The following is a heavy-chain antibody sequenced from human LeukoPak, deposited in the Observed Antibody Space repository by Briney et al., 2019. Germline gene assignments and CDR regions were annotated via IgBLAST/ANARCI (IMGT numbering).Heavy chain of an antibody. V-gene: IGHV3-48*04. CDR2: ISSSSSTI. CDR1: GFTFDSFT. J-gene: IGHJ3*02. Sequence: GGSLRLSCVASGFTFDSFTMNWVRQAPGKGLEWVSYISSSSSTIYYADSVKGRFTISRDNAKNSLYLQMNSLRAEDTAVYYCARRRITMIVVGPSGFDIWGQGTMVTVSS. D-gene: IGHD3-22*01. CDR3: ARRRITMIVVGPSGFDI.